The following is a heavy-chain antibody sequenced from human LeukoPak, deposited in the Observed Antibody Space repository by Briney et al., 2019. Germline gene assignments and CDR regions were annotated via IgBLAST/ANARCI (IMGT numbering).Heavy chain of an antibody. CDR2: ISATGYTT. V-gene: IGHV3-23*01. J-gene: IGHJ4*02. Sequence: PGGSLRLSCAASGFTFSSYAVNWVRQAPGKGLEWVSSISATGYTTYYAGSVKGRFTLSRDNSKNTLYLQMNSLRAEDTALYYCAKGKTAYAYGPSLDSWGQGTLVTVSS. CDR1: GFTFSSYA. D-gene: IGHD3-10*01. CDR3: AKGKTAYAYGPSLDS.